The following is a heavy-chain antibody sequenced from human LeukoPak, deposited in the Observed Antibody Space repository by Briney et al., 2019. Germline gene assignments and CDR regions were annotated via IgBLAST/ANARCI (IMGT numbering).Heavy chain of an antibody. CDR1: GGTFRNYG. D-gene: IGHD2-15*01. CDR2: IIPIFGTG. J-gene: IGHJ6*03. V-gene: IGHV1-69*01. Sequence: SSVKVSCKASGGTFRNYGFTWVRQAPGQGLEWMGGIIPIFGTGKYAQKFQGRVTIIADEFTSAAYMELSSLRSEDTAVYYCASRYCSGGNCFSRDYYYYYYMDVWGKGTTVTVSS. CDR3: ASRYCSGGNCFSRDYYYYYYMDV.